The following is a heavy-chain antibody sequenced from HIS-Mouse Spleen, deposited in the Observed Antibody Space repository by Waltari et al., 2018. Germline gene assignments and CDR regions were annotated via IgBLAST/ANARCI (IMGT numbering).Heavy chain of an antibody. CDR1: GYTFTRHS. J-gene: IGHJ4*02. D-gene: IGHD3-10*01. V-gene: IGHV1-2*02. CDR3: ARDRRDYYGSGSYYIGGDYYFDY. Sequence: QVQLVQSGAEVKKPGASVKVSCKASGYTFTRHSIHWVRQDPGQGLEWMGWINPNSGGTNYAQKFQGRVTMTRDTSISTAYMELSRLRSDDTAVYYCARDRRDYYGSGSYYIGGDYYFDYWGQGTLVTVSS. CDR2: INPNSGGT.